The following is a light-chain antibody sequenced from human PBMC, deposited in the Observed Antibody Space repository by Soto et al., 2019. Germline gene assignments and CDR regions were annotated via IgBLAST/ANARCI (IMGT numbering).Light chain of an antibody. Sequence: DIQMSQSPSSLSASVGDSVTITCRASQTIKNYLNWYQQKPGRAPNLLIYSASTLHSGVPSRFSCTKSATDFTLTITRLQPEDFATYYCQQFYSAPITFGQGTRLEIK. J-gene: IGKJ5*01. CDR3: QQFYSAPIT. V-gene: IGKV1-39*01. CDR2: SAS. CDR1: QTIKNY.